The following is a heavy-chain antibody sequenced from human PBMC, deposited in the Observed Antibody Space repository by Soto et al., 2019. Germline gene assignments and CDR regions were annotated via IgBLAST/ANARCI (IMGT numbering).Heavy chain of an antibody. CDR3: ARTTVFNYYYGMDV. J-gene: IGHJ6*02. CDR1: GGSFSGYY. CDR2: INHSGST. D-gene: IGHD4-17*01. Sequence: KASETLSLPCACYGGSFSGYYWSWIRQPPGKGLEWIGEINHSGSTNYNPSLKSRVTISVDTSKNQFSLKLSSVTAADTAVYYCARTTVFNYYYGMDVWGQGTTVTVSS. V-gene: IGHV4-34*01.